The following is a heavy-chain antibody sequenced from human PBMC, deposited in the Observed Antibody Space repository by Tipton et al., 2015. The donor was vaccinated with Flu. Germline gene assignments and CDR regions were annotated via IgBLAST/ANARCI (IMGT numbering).Heavy chain of an antibody. V-gene: IGHV4-59*01. CDR3: ARDDSLVPGALVY. CDR2: IYYSGST. J-gene: IGHJ4*02. CDR1: GGSISSYY. D-gene: IGHD4/OR15-4a*01. Sequence: LRLSCTVSGGSISSYYWSWIRQPPGKGLEWIGHIYYSGSTNYNPSLKTRVTISRDTSKIQFSLKLSSVTAADTAVYYCARDDSLVPGALVYWGQGALVTVSS.